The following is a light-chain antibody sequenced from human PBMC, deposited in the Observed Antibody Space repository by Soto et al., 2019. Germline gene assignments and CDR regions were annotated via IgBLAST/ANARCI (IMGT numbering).Light chain of an antibody. V-gene: IGLV2-11*01. CDR2: XXX. Sequence: QSALTQPRSVSGSPGQSVTISCTGTSSDVGGYNYVSWYQQHPGKAPKLMIXXXXXXXXXXXXXXXGSKSGNTASLTISGXXXXXXXXXXCCSYAGSYTLVFGGGTKLTVL. CDR3: CSYAGSYTLV. CDR1: SSDVGGYNY. J-gene: IGLJ2*01.